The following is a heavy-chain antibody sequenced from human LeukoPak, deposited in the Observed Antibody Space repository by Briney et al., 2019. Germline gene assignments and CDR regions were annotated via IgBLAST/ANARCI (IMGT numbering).Heavy chain of an antibody. D-gene: IGHD6-13*01. V-gene: IGHV4-30-2*01. CDR1: GGSISSGDYY. J-gene: IGHJ4*02. CDR2: IYHSGST. CDR3: ARDLRGYSSSWYQFDY. Sequence: SETLSLTCTVSGGSISSGDYYWSWIRQPPGKGLEWIGYIYHSGSTYYNPSLKSRVTISVDRSKNQFSLKLSPVTAADTAVYYCARDLRGYSSSWYQFDYWGQGTLVTVSS.